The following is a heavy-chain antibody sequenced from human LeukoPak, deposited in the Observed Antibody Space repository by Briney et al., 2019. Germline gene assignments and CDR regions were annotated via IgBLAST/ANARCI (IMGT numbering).Heavy chain of an antibody. CDR1: GGSISSSSYY. CDR3: ARDYDILTGYQNWFDP. CDR2: IYYSGST. D-gene: IGHD3-9*01. V-gene: IGHV4-39*07. Sequence: SETLSLTCTVSGGSISSSSYYWGWIRQPPGKGLEWIGSIYYSGSTYYNPSLKSRVTISVDTSKNQFSLKLSSVTAADTAVYYCARDYDILTGYQNWFDPWGQGTLVTVSS. J-gene: IGHJ5*02.